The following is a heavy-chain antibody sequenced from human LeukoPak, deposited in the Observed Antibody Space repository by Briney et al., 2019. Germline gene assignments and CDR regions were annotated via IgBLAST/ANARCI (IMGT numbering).Heavy chain of an antibody. V-gene: IGHV3-33*01. CDR3: ARAFTSTGYYYVEY. Sequence: GRSLRLSCAASGFTFSSFGMHWVRQAPGKGLEWVAVIWYDGNNKYYADSVKGRFTISRDNSKNTLYLQMNSLRPEDTAVYYCARAFTSTGYYYVEYWGQGTLVTVSS. J-gene: IGHJ4*02. CDR2: IWYDGNNK. D-gene: IGHD3-22*01. CDR1: GFTFSSFG.